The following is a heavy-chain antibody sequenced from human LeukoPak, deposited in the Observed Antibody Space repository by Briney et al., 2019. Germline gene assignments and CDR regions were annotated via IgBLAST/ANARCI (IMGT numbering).Heavy chain of an antibody. Sequence: SQTLSLTCTVFGGSISSYYSSWIRQPPGKGMGWIAYIYYSGITNYNPSLKSRVTISVDTSKNQFSLKLSSVTAADTAVYYCARGNADLLGWGQGTLVAVSS. V-gene: IGHV4-59*01. CDR2: IYYSGIT. J-gene: IGHJ4*02. CDR1: GGSISSYY. CDR3: ARGNADLLG. D-gene: IGHD1-26*01.